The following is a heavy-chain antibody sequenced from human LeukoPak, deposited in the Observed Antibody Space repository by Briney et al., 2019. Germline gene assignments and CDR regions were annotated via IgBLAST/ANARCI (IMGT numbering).Heavy chain of an antibody. CDR3: AGSTGAPFDY. J-gene: IGHJ4*02. CDR2: ITATGDTA. D-gene: IGHD1-26*01. V-gene: IGHV3-23*01. CDR1: GFTFTKCA. Sequence: GGSLRLSCVASGFTFTKCAMSWIRQAPGKGLEWVAIITATGDTAYYADSVKGRFTISRDNSKNTLYLQMNSLRAEDTAVYYCAGSTGAPFDYWGQGTLVTVSS.